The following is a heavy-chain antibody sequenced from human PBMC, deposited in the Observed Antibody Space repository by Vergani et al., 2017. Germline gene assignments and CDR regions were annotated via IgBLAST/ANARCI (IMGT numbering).Heavy chain of an antibody. Sequence: QVQLVQSGAEVKKTGASVKVSCKASGYTFTGYYMHWVRQAPGQGLEWMGWINPNSGGTNYAQKFQGRVTLTRDTSISTAYMELSRLRAYDTAVYYCARGAVYPQTNYYHYGMYVWGQGTTVTVSS. CDR1: GYTFTGYY. D-gene: IGHD5/OR15-5a*01. CDR2: INPNSGGT. V-gene: IGHV1-2*02. CDR3: ARGAVYPQTNYYHYGMYV. J-gene: IGHJ6*02.